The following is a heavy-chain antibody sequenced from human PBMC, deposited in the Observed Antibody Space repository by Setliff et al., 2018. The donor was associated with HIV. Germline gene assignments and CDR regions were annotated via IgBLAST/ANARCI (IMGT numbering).Heavy chain of an antibody. Sequence: GGSLRLSCAVSGFTFSTYAMSWVRQAPGKGLEWVSAITAGGGSTYYADSVKGRFTISRDNSKNTLYLQMNSLRAEDTAVYYCTTDQYYYGSVICLDFWGQGTLVTVSS. CDR2: ITAGGGST. CDR3: TTDQYYYGSVICLDF. D-gene: IGHD3-10*01. CDR1: GFTFSTYA. J-gene: IGHJ4*02. V-gene: IGHV3-23*01.